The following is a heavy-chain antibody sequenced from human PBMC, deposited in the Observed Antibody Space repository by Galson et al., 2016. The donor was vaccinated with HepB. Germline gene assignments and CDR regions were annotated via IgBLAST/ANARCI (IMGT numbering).Heavy chain of an antibody. CDR2: INAKNGNT. D-gene: IGHD7-27*01. J-gene: IGHJ4*02. CDR1: GYTFSTYG. Sequence: SVKVSCKASGYTFSTYGISWVRQAPGQGLEWMGWINAKNGNTRYAQKLQDRVTMTTDTSTSTAYMELRSLRSDDTAMYYCARESMPGPWGGYWGQGTLVTVSA. V-gene: IGHV1-18*01. CDR3: ARESMPGPWGGY.